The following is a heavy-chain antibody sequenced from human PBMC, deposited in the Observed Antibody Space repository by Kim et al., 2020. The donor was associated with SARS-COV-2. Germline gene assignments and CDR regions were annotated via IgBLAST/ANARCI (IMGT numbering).Heavy chain of an antibody. J-gene: IGHJ4*02. Sequence: SETLSLTCAVYGGSFSGYYWSWIRQPPGKGLEWIGEINHSGSTNYNPSLKIRVTISVDTSKNQFSLKLSSVTAADTAVDYCARGRGSSGWYDPSDYWGQG. V-gene: IGHV4-34*01. CDR1: GGSFSGYY. CDR2: INHSGST. D-gene: IGHD6-19*01. CDR3: ARGRGSSGWYDPSDY.